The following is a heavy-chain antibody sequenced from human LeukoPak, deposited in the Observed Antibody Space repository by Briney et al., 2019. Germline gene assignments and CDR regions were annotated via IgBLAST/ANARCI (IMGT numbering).Heavy chain of an antibody. J-gene: IGHJ3*02. D-gene: IGHD3-22*01. CDR2: IYYNGDT. CDR3: VRNFDSYNAFDI. Sequence: SQTLSLTCTVSGGSISSGGYYWSWIRQHPGKGLEWIGYIYYNGDTYYNPSLKSRLTISGDTSENQFSLKLSSVTAADTAVYYCVRNFDSYNAFDIWGQGTMVTVSS. V-gene: IGHV4-31*03. CDR1: GGSISSGGYY.